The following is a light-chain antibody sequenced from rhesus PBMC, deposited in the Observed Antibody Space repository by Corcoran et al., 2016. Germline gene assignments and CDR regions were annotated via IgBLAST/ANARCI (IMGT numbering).Light chain of an antibody. V-gene: IGKV3-42*01. CDR2: GAS. Sequence: EIVMTQSPATLSLSPGERATLSCRASQSVSSSLAWHQQKPGQAPTVLSYGASPRAPGIPDRISGSGSATEFTLTISGLEPEDVGVYYCQQDYTWPLTFGGGTKVELK. J-gene: IGKJ4*01. CDR1: QSVSSS. CDR3: QQDYTWPLT.